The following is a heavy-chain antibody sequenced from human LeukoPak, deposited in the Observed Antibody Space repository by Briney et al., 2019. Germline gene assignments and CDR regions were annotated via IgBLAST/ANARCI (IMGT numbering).Heavy chain of an antibody. CDR3: ARVPRWGGWDNFDY. CDR1: GFTLSSYW. D-gene: IGHD6-19*01. J-gene: IGHJ4*02. Sequence: GGSLRLSCAASGFTLSSYWMSWVRQAPGKGLEGVANIKQDGSEKYYVDSVKGRFTISRDNAENSLFLQMNSLRVEDTAVYYCARVPRWGGWDNFDYWGQGTLVTVSS. V-gene: IGHV3-7*01. CDR2: IKQDGSEK.